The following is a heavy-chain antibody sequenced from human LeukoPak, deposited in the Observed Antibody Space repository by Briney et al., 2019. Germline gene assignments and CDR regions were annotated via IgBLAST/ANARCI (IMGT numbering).Heavy chain of an antibody. J-gene: IGHJ5*02. Sequence: VKVSCKASGGTFSSYAISWVRQAPGQGLEWMGGIIPIFGTANYAQKFQGRVTITADESTSTAYMELSSLRSEDTAVYYCARQITVAGTGWFDPWGQGTLVTVSS. CDR2: IIPIFGTA. V-gene: IGHV1-69*13. CDR3: ARQITVAGTGWFDP. CDR1: GGTFSSYA. D-gene: IGHD6-19*01.